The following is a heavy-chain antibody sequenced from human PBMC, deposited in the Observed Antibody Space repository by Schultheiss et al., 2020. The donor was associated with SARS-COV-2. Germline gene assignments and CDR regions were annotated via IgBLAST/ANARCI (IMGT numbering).Heavy chain of an antibody. CDR2: INHSGST. Sequence: SETLSLTCAVYGGSFSGYYWSWIRQPPGKGLEWIGEINHSGSTNYNPSLKSRVTISVDKSKNQFSLKLSSVTAADTAVYYCARGAYYDSSGYYSTPMYYYYGMDVWGQGTTVTVSS. J-gene: IGHJ6*02. CDR1: GGSFSGYY. D-gene: IGHD3-22*01. CDR3: ARGAYYDSSGYYSTPMYYYYGMDV. V-gene: IGHV4-34*01.